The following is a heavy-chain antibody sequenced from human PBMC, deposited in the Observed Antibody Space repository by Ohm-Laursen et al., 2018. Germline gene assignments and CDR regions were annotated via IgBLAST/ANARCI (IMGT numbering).Heavy chain of an antibody. CDR2: ISWNSGVI. CDR1: GFIFDEYA. D-gene: IGHD6-13*01. V-gene: IGHV3-9*01. J-gene: IGHJ4*02. Sequence: SLRLSCAASGFIFDEYAMYWVRQGPGKGLEWVSGISWNSGVIAYADSVKGRFTISRDNAKNSLYLQMDSLRSEDTAVYYCAKQPPAPAGTYDYWGQGTLVTVSS. CDR3: AKQPPAPAGTYDY.